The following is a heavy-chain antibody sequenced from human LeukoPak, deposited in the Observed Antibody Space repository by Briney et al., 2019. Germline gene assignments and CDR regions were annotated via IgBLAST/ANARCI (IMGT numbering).Heavy chain of an antibody. J-gene: IGHJ4*02. Sequence: ASVKVSCKASGYTFTSYAMNWVRQAPGQGLEWMGWINTNTGNPTYAQCFTGRFVFSLDTSVSTAYLQISSLKAEDTAVYYCATSTYYDFWSGYPGFDYWGQGTLVTVSS. CDR2: INTNTGNP. CDR3: ATSTYYDFWSGYPGFDY. V-gene: IGHV7-4-1*02. D-gene: IGHD3-3*01. CDR1: GYTFTSYA.